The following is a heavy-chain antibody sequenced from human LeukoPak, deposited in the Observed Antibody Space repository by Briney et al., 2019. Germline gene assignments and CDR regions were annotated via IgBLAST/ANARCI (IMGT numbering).Heavy chain of an antibody. Sequence: GGSLRLSCAASGFTFDDYTFHWVRQAPGKGLEWVSLITWYGGTTYYADSVKGRFTISRDNSKNSVYLQMNGLRTEDTALYYCTKDRYCTTTTCPLDYWGQGTLVTVSS. V-gene: IGHV3-43*01. J-gene: IGHJ4*02. D-gene: IGHD2-2*01. CDR3: TKDRYCTTTTCPLDY. CDR2: ITWYGGTT. CDR1: GFTFDDYT.